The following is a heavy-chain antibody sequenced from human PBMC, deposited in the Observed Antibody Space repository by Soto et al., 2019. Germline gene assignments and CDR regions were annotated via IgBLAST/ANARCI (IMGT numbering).Heavy chain of an antibody. CDR3: ARLSTMIVSAADY. J-gene: IGHJ4*02. CDR1: GGSISSSSYY. V-gene: IGHV4-39*01. CDR2: IYCSGST. Sequence: SETLSLSCTVSGGSISSSSYYWGWIRQPPGKGLEWIGSIYCSGSTYYNPSLKSRVTISVDTSKNQFSLKLSSVTAADTAVYYCARLSTMIVSAADYWGQGTLVTVSS. D-gene: IGHD3-22*01.